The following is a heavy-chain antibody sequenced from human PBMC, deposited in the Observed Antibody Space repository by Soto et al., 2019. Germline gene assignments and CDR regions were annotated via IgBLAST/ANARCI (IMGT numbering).Heavy chain of an antibody. J-gene: IGHJ4*02. D-gene: IGHD3-10*01. CDR2: IYYSGST. V-gene: IGHV4-39*01. CDR3: ARLEGAVRGVLTFDY. Sequence: SETLSLTCTVSGGSMSSSSYYGGWIRQPPGEGLEWVGSIYYSGSTYYNPSLNSRVTISVDTSKNQFSLKLSSVTAADTAVYYCARLEGAVRGVLTFDYWGQGTLVTVSS. CDR1: GGSMSSSSYY.